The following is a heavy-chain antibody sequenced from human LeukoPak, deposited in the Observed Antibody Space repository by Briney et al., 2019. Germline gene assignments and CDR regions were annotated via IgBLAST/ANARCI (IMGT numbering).Heavy chain of an antibody. V-gene: IGHV3-21*01. Sequence: GGSLRLSCAASGFTFSSYSMNWVRQAPGKGLEWVSSISSSSSYIYYADSVKGRFTISRDNAKNSLYLQMNSLRAEDTAVYYCARAPSGWTYYYYGMDVWGQGTTVIVSS. CDR1: GFTFSSYS. CDR3: ARAPSGWTYYYYGMDV. CDR2: ISSSSSYI. J-gene: IGHJ6*02. D-gene: IGHD6-19*01.